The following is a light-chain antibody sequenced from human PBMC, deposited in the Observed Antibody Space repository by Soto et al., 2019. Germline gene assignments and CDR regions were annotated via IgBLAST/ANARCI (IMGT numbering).Light chain of an antibody. V-gene: IGKV2D-29*01. J-gene: IGKJ1*01. Sequence: DIVMTQTPISLSVTPGQPTSISCKSSQSLLHSDGKTYLYWYLQKPGKPPQLLIYEVSNRFYEVPDRFSGSGSGTDFTLKICRVEAEDVGVYYCMQSLELPRTFGQGTKVDIK. CDR2: EVS. CDR3: MQSLELPRT. CDR1: QSLLHSDGKTY.